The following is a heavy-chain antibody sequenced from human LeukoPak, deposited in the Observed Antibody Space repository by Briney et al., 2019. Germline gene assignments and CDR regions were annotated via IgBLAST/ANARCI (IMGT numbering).Heavy chain of an antibody. V-gene: IGHV3-23*01. Sequence: GGSLRLSCAASGFTSSSYAMSWVRQAPGKGLEWASAISGSGGRTYYADSVKGRFTISRDNSKNTLYLQMNSLRADDTAVYYCAKEAQYSYAPDWGQGTLVTVSS. D-gene: IGHD5-18*01. CDR1: GFTSSSYA. J-gene: IGHJ4*02. CDR3: AKEAQYSYAPD. CDR2: ISGSGGRT.